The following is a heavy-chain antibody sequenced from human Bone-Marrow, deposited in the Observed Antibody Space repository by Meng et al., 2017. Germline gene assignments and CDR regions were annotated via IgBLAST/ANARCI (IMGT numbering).Heavy chain of an antibody. D-gene: IGHD6-19*01. Sequence: GESLKISCAGSGFTFASYGMSWVRQAPGKGLEGVSVISNTGGTIYYADSVKGRFTISRDNSKNTLYLQMNSLRAEDTAVYSCARAYSSGWYFDPWGQGTLVTVSS. J-gene: IGHJ5*02. CDR3: ARAYSSGWYFDP. V-gene: IGHV3-23*01. CDR1: GFTFASYG. CDR2: ISNTGGTI.